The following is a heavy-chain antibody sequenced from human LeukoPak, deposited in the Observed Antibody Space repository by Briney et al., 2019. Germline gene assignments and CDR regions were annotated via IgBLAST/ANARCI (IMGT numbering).Heavy chain of an antibody. CDR2: ISGNGGST. CDR3: ARLDYGDKGDI. CDR1: GFTVSSNY. Sequence: GGSLRLSCAASGFTVSSNYMNWVRQAPGKGLEYVSGISGNGGSTYYAKSVKGRFTISRDNSRDTMYLQMGSLRAEDTAVYYCARLDYGDKGDIWGLGTMVTVSS. V-gene: IGHV3-64*01. J-gene: IGHJ3*02. D-gene: IGHD4-17*01.